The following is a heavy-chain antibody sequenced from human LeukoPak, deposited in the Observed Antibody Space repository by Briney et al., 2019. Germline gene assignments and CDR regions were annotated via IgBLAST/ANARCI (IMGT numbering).Heavy chain of an antibody. Sequence: ASVKVSCKASGYSFNTYAMNWVRQAPGQGLEWMGWINTNTGNPTYAQGFTGRFVFSLDTSVSTAYLQISSLKADDTAVYYCARSPAGDYVSWFDPWGQGTLVTVSS. CDR2: INTNTGNP. CDR1: GYSFNTYA. D-gene: IGHD4-17*01. V-gene: IGHV7-4-1*02. CDR3: ARSPAGDYVSWFDP. J-gene: IGHJ5*02.